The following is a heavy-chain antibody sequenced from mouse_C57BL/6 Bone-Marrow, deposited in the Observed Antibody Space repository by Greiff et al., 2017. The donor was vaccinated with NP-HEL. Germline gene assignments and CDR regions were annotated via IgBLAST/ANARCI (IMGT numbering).Heavy chain of an antibody. CDR1: GYTFTDHT. Sequence: VKLMESDAELVTPGASVKISCKVSGYTFTDHTIHWMKQRPEQGLEWIGYIYPRDGSTKYNEKFKGKATLTADKSSSTAYMQLNSLTSEVSAVYFCARYHYYYGSSYVAMDYWGQGTSVTVSS. J-gene: IGHJ4*01. V-gene: IGHV1-78*01. CDR2: IYPRDGST. D-gene: IGHD1-1*01. CDR3: ARYHYYYGSSYVAMDY.